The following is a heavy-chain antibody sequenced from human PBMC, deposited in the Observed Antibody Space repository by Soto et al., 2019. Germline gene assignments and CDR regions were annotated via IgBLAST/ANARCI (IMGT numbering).Heavy chain of an antibody. CDR2: IIPMFGTS. Sequence: SVKVSCKALGGTFSTYAIHWIRQAPGQGLEWMGGIIPMFGTSNYAQKFDGRVTFTADESTSTAYMEMRSLRSDDTAVFFCAIKRLASPATVGYRYYGLDLWGQGTMVTVSS. CDR3: AIKRLASPATVGYRYYGLDL. J-gene: IGHJ6*02. CDR1: GGTFSTYA. V-gene: IGHV1-69*13. D-gene: IGHD2-2*01.